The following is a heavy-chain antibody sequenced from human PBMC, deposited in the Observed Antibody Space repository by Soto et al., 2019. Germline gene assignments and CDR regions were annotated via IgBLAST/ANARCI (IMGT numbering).Heavy chain of an antibody. CDR2: IYYSGST. Sequence: LTCTVTGGSISSGDYYWSWMRQPPGKGLEWIGYIYYSGSTYYNPSRKSRVTISVDTSKNQLSLKLSSVTAADTAVYYYARLRGGSYGDFFDYWGQGAQVTVSS. CDR1: GGSISSGDYY. CDR3: ARLRGGSYGDFFDY. V-gene: IGHV4-30-4*01. J-gene: IGHJ4*02. D-gene: IGHD4-17*01.